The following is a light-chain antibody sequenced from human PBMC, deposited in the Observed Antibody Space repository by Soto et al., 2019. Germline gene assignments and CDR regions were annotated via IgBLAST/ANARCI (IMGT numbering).Light chain of an antibody. V-gene: IGLV7-46*01. CDR2: DTT. CDR1: TGAVTNGHY. Sequence: QAVVTQEPSLPVSPGGTVTLTCGSSTGAVTNGHYPYWFQQKPGQAPRTMIYDTTNRHSWTPARFSGSLLGGKAALTLSGAQPEDEAEYYCWLSYNGTYVFVNGTKLTVL. J-gene: IGLJ1*01. CDR3: WLSYNGTYV.